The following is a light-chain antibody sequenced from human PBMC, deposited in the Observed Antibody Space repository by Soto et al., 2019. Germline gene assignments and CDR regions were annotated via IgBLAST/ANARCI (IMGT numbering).Light chain of an antibody. CDR3: QQYGSSPPRT. Sequence: EIVLTQSPGTLSLSPGDRATLSCDASQSFTSNYLAWYQQKPGQAPRLLIYDASNRATGIPARFSGSGSGTDFTLSISRLEPEDFAVYYCQQYGSSPPRTFGQGTKVDIK. J-gene: IGKJ1*01. CDR2: DAS. CDR1: QSFTSNY. V-gene: IGKV3-20*01.